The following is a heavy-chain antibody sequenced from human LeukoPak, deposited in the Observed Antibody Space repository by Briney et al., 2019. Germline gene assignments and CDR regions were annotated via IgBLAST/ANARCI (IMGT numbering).Heavy chain of an antibody. Sequence: PGGSLRLSCAASGSTFSTYAMSWVRQAPGKGLEWVSGIGGSGGGTYYADSVKGRLIISRDTFKNTLYLQMNNLRAEDTAIYYCAKANSGSWKSGWFDPWGQGTLVTVSS. V-gene: IGHV3-23*01. CDR2: IGGSGGGT. J-gene: IGHJ5*02. CDR1: GSTFSTYA. D-gene: IGHD6-19*01. CDR3: AKANSGSWKSGWFDP.